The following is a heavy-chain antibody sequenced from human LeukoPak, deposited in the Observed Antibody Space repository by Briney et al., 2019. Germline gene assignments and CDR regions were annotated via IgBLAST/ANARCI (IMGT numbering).Heavy chain of an antibody. CDR1: GGSISSGAYY. CDR2: IYYSGST. CDR3: ARLHHQYDFWSGYYTLPPYFDY. D-gene: IGHD3-3*01. Sequence: SETLSLTCTVSGGSISSGAYYWSWIRQHPGQGLEWIGYIYYSGSTYYNPSLESRVTISVDTSKNQFSLKLSSVTAADTAVYYCARLHHQYDFWSGYYTLPPYFDYWGQGTLVTVSS. J-gene: IGHJ4*02. V-gene: IGHV4-31*03.